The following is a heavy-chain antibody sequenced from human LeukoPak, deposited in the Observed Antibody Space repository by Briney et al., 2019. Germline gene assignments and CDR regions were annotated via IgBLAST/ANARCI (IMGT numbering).Heavy chain of an antibody. CDR3: ARDQQAGWLHKLGAFDY. CDR1: GGSISSTTYY. Sequence: PSETLSLTCTVSGGSISSTTYYWDWIRQPPGKGLEWIGRIYTSGSTNYNPSLKSRVTMSVDTSKNQFSLKLSSVTAADTAVYYCARDQQAGWLHKLGAFDYWGQGTLVTVSS. V-gene: IGHV4-39*07. J-gene: IGHJ4*02. CDR2: IYTSGST. D-gene: IGHD5-12*01.